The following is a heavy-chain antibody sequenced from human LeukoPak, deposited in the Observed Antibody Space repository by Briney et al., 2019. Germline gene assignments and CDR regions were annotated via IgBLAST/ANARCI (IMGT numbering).Heavy chain of an antibody. CDR3: ARVLDSSGYPDYFDY. CDR1: GFTFSSYW. D-gene: IGHD3-22*01. V-gene: IGHV3-7*01. J-gene: IGHJ4*02. Sequence: GGSLRLSCAASGFTFSSYWMSWVRQAPGKGLEWVANIKQDGSEKYYVDSVKGRFTISRDKDKNSLYLQMNSLRAEDTAVYYCARVLDSSGYPDYFDYWGQGTLVTVSS. CDR2: IKQDGSEK.